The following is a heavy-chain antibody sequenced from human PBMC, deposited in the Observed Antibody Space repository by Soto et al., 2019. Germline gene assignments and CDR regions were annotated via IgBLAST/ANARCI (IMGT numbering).Heavy chain of an antibody. J-gene: IGHJ4*02. V-gene: IGHV6-1*01. CDR3: AREPIGVTGTGVFDS. CDR2: TYYRSKYYN. D-gene: IGHD6-19*01. CDR1: GDSVSSNSTA. Sequence: QVQLQQPGPGLVKPSQTLSLTCAISGDSVSSNSTAWNGIRQSPSRGLEWLGRTYYRSKYYNDYAVSVKCRLTSNPVTSKNQFSLQLNSVTPEATAVYYCAREPIGVTGTGVFDSWGQGTLVTVSS.